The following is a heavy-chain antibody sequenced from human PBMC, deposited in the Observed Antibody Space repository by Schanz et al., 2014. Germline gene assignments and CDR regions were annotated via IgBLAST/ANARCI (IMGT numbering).Heavy chain of an antibody. Sequence: VQLVESGGGVVRPGGSLRLSCAGSGFTFSSYSMHWVRQAPGKGLEWVSYISRSSSTIYYADSVRGRFTISRDNAKNSLFLQMNSLSAEDTAVYYCAKVAPAATYLDSWGLGTLVTVSS. CDR1: GFTFSSYS. CDR2: ISRSSSTI. V-gene: IGHV3-48*01. J-gene: IGHJ4*02. CDR3: AKVAPAATYLDS. D-gene: IGHD2-2*01.